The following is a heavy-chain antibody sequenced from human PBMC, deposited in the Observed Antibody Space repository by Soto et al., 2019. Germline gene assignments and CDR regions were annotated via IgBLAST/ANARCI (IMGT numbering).Heavy chain of an antibody. V-gene: IGHV3-23*01. CDR3: AKDAISGDGIWLMDS. J-gene: IGHJ5*02. D-gene: IGHD4-17*01. CDR2: LLRSGSSA. Sequence: PGGSRRLSCAASGFTFRNYAMTWARQAPGKGLEWVSSLLRSGSSAYYADSVRGRFTISSDTSANSLYLQMDNLRAEDTASYYCAKDAISGDGIWLMDSWGQGTVVTVSS. CDR1: GFTFRNYA.